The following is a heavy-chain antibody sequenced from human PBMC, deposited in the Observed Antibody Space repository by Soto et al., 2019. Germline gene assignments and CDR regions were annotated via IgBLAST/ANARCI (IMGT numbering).Heavy chain of an antibody. CDR1: GGTFSSYA. V-gene: IGHV1-69*01. Sequence: QVQLVQSGAEVQKPGSSVKVSCKASGGTFSSYAIRWVRQAPGQGLEWMVGIIPIFGTANYAQKLQGRVTIAADESTSTAYMELIILSAEDPGVYYCARGSWFDPWGQGTLVTVSS. CDR3: ARGSWFDP. CDR2: IIPIFGTA. J-gene: IGHJ5*02.